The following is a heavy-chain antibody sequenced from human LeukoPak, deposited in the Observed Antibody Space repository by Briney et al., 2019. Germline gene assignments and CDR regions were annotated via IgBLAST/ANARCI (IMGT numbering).Heavy chain of an antibody. CDR1: GFIFSNYG. J-gene: IGHJ4*02. D-gene: IGHD6-13*01. CDR2: ISSSSSYI. CDR3: ARVIAAAGSSFDY. Sequence: GGSLRLSCAASGFIFSNYGMNWVRQAPGKGLEWVSSISSSSSYIYYADSVKGRFTISRDNAKNSLYLQMNSLRAEDTAVYYCARVIAAAGSSFDYWGQGTLVTVSS. V-gene: IGHV3-21*01.